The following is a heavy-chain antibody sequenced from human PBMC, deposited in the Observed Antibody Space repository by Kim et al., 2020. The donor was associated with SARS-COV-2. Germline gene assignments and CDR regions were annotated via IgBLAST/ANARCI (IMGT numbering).Heavy chain of an antibody. Sequence: GSLRLSCAASGFTFSSYAMSWVRQAPGKGLEWVSAISGSGGSTYYADSVKGRFTISRDNSKNTLYLQMNSLRAEDTAVYYCAKDPYCSGGSCYSVDYWGQGTLVTVSS. D-gene: IGHD2-15*01. CDR1: GFTFSSYA. V-gene: IGHV3-23*01. J-gene: IGHJ4*02. CDR2: ISGSGGST. CDR3: AKDPYCSGGSCYSVDY.